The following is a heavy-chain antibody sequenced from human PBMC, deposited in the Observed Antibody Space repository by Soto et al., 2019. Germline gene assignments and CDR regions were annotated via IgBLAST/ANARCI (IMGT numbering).Heavy chain of an antibody. D-gene: IGHD1-7*01. Sequence: SETLSLTCAVSGGSITSSEWWSWVRQPPGKGLEWVGEISHSGSTNYSPSLKSRVTISVDKSRNQFSLKLNSVAAADTAVYYCASRAGTVPYWGQGTLVTVS. CDR1: GGSITSSEW. V-gene: IGHV4-4*02. CDR3: ASRAGTVPY. CDR2: ISHSGST. J-gene: IGHJ4*02.